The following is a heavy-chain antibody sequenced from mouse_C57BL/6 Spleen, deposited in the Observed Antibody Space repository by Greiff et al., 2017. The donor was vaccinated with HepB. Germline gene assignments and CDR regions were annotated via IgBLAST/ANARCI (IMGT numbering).Heavy chain of an antibody. Sequence: EVKVVESGGGLVKPGGSLKLSCAASGFTFSSYAMSWVRQTPEKRLEWVATISDGGSYTYYPDNVKGRFTISRDNAKNNLYLQMSHLKSEDTAMYYCARDLTGWFAYWGQGTLVTVSA. D-gene: IGHD4-1*01. J-gene: IGHJ3*01. CDR1: GFTFSSYA. CDR3: ARDLTGWFAY. CDR2: ISDGGSYT. V-gene: IGHV5-4*01.